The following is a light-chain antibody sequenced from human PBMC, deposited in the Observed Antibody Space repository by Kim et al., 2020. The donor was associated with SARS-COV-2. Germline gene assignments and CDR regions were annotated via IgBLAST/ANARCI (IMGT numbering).Light chain of an antibody. CDR1: SSDAGGYNY. CDR3: SSYTSSSTLAYV. J-gene: IGLJ1*01. V-gene: IGLV2-14*01. Sequence: QSALTQPASVSGSPGQSITISCTGTSSDAGGYNYVSWYQQYPGKAPKLMISEVNNRPSGVSNRFSGSKSGNTASLTISGLQAEDEADYYCSSYTSSSTLAYVFGTGTKGTVL. CDR2: EVN.